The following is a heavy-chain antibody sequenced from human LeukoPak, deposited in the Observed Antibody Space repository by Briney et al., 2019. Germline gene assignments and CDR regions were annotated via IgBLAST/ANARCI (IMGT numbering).Heavy chain of an antibody. CDR1: GFTFSSYA. CDR2: ISSNGGST. V-gene: IGHV3-64*01. CDR3: ARVGLKREGGIDY. J-gene: IGHJ4*02. D-gene: IGHD3-16*01. Sequence: PGGSLRLSCAASGFTFSSYAMHWVRQAPGKGLEYVSAISSNGGSTYYANSVKGRFTISRDNSKNTLYLQMGSLRAEDMAVYYCARVGLKREGGIDYWGQGTLVTVSS.